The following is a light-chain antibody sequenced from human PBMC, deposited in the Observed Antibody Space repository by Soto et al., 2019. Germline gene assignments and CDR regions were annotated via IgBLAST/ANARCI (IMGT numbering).Light chain of an antibody. J-gene: IGKJ1*01. Sequence: EIVLTQSPGTLSLSPGERATLSCRASQSVSNNYLAWYQQKPGQAPRLLIYGASNRATGIPDRISGSGSGTVFTLTISRLEPEDFAVYYCQQYGSSVTFGQGTKVDIK. V-gene: IGKV3-20*01. CDR2: GAS. CDR1: QSVSNNY. CDR3: QQYGSSVT.